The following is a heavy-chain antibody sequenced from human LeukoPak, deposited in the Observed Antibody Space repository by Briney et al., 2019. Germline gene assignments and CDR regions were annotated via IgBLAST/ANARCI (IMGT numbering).Heavy chain of an antibody. CDR1: GFTFSSYS. Sequence: GGSLRLSCAASGFTFSSYSMNWVRQAPGKGLEWVSYISSSSSTIYYADSVKGRFTISRDNAKNSLYLQMNSLRAEDTAVYYCASMTYGDYSGYAFDIWGQGTMVTVSS. V-gene: IGHV3-48*01. J-gene: IGHJ3*02. D-gene: IGHD4-17*01. CDR2: ISSSSSTI. CDR3: ASMTYGDYSGYAFDI.